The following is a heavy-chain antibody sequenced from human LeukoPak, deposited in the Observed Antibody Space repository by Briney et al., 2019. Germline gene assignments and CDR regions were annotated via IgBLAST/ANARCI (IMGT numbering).Heavy chain of an antibody. CDR1: GFFFSDFG. CDR2: ISHDGNSD. CDR3: AKGHFASSSFFDY. D-gene: IGHD6-6*01. V-gene: IGHV3-30*18. Sequence: PGKSLRLSCAASGFFFSDFGMHWVRQAPGKGLEWVGVISHDGNSDTYADSVKGRFTMYRDNSKNTLYLQMNNLRVEDTAVYYCAKGHFASSSFFDYWGQGTLVTVSS. J-gene: IGHJ4*02.